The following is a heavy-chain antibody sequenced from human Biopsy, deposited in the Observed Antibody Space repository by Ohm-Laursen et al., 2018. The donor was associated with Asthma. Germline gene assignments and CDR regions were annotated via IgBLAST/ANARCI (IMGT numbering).Heavy chain of an antibody. V-gene: IGHV1-69*01. CDR2: INSVFGTT. Sequence: SSVKVSCKPLGGTFNTYVIGWVRQAPGQGLEWMGGINSVFGTTTYPQKFQDRVTIIADDSTSTVYMELSSLRSEDTAVYYCARKAGSCISRTCYSLDFWGQGTLVTVSS. D-gene: IGHD2-2*01. CDR1: GGTFNTYV. CDR3: ARKAGSCISRTCYSLDF. J-gene: IGHJ4*02.